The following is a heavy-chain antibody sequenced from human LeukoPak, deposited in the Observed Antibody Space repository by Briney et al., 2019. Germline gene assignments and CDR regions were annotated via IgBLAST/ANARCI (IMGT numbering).Heavy chain of an antibody. J-gene: IGHJ4*02. Sequence: GGSLRLSCAASAFTFSSYWMHWARQAPGKGPVWVSSMNSDASSTTYADSVKGRFTISRDNAKNTLYLQMNSLRVEDTAVYYCARGSKYSSSWYVDYWGQGTLVTVSS. CDR2: MNSDASST. CDR3: ARGSKYSSSWYVDY. D-gene: IGHD6-13*01. CDR1: AFTFSSYW. V-gene: IGHV3-74*01.